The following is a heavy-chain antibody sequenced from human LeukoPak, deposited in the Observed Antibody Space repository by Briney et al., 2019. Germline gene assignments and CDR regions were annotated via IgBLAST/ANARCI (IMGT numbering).Heavy chain of an antibody. CDR2: ISSSSSYI. Sequence: GGSLRLSCAASGFTFSSYSMNWVRQAPGKGLEWVSSISSSSSYIYYADSVKGRFTISRDNAKNSLYLQMNSLRAEDTAVYYCAASVAGDAFDIWGQGTMVTVSS. J-gene: IGHJ3*02. CDR1: GFTFSSYS. D-gene: IGHD6-19*01. CDR3: AASVAGDAFDI. V-gene: IGHV3-21*01.